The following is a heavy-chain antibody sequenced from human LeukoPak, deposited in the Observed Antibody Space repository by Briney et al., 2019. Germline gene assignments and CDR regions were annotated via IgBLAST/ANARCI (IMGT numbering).Heavy chain of an antibody. CDR1: GGTFSSYA. V-gene: IGHV1-69*04. Sequence: SVKVSCKASGGTFSSYAISWVRQAPGQGLEWMGRIIPILGIANYAQKSQGRVTITADKSTSTAYMELSSLRSEDTAVYYCASGGSEETTVTTPYYYGMDVWGQGTTVTVSS. CDR2: IIPILGIA. CDR3: ASGGSEETTVTTPYYYGMDV. D-gene: IGHD4-11*01. J-gene: IGHJ6*02.